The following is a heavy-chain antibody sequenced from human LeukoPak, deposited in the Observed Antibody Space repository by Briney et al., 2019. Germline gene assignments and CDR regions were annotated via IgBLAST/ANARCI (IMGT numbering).Heavy chain of an antibody. D-gene: IGHD1-26*01. Sequence: SETLSLTCTISGASISSHYWSWIRQPPGKELEWIGYIDNGGSPKYSPSLRSRVTISVVTSKSQCSLKLNSVTAADRAVYYCARDLGRVDSWGQGTLVTVSS. CDR3: ARDLGRVDS. V-gene: IGHV4-59*11. J-gene: IGHJ4*02. CDR1: GASISSHY. CDR2: IDNGGSP.